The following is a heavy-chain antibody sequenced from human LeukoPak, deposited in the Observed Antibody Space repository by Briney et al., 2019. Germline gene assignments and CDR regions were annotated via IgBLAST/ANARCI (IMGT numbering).Heavy chain of an antibody. Sequence: PGGSLRLSCAASRFTFSSYAMSWVRHAPGKGLEWVSTISGSGSSTYYADSVKGRFTISRDNSKNTLYLQMNSLRAEDTAVYYCAKDRRYDVSGYQDYWGQGTLVTVSS. CDR1: RFTFSSYA. CDR2: ISGSGSST. D-gene: IGHD3-22*01. J-gene: IGHJ4*02. CDR3: AKDRRYDVSGYQDY. V-gene: IGHV3-23*01.